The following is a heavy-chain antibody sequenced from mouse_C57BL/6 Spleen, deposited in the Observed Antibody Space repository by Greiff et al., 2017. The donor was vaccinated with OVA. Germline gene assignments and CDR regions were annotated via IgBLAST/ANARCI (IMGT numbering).Heavy chain of an antibody. CDR2: IDPENGDT. CDR1: GFNIKDDY. V-gene: IGHV14-4*01. Sequence: EVKLVESGAELVRPGASVKLSRTASGFNIKDDYMHWVKQRPEQGLEWIGWIDPENGDTEYASKFQGKATITADTSSNTAYLQLSSLTSEDTAVYYCTRYRFAYWGQGTLVTVSA. D-gene: IGHD2-14*01. J-gene: IGHJ3*01. CDR3: TRYRFAY.